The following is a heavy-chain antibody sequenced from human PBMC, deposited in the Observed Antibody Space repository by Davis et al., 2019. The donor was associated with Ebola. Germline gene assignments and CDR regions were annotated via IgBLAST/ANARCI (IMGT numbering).Heavy chain of an antibody. Sequence: PGGSLRLSCAASGFSFSPYGMHWVRQAPGKGLEWVAYAGSNIYYEDSVKGRFTISRDNSKNTLYLQMDSLRVEDTAVYYCARDRGGTYCDYWGQGTPVTVSS. J-gene: IGHJ4*02. D-gene: IGHD3-3*01. V-gene: IGHV3-33*01. CDR1: GFSFSPYG. CDR3: ARDRGGTYCDY. CDR2: YAGSNI.